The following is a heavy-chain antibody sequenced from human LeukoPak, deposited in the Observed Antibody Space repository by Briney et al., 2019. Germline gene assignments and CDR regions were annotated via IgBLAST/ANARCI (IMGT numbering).Heavy chain of an antibody. Sequence: GESLKISCKGSGYSFTSYWLGWVRQMPGKGLEWMGIIYPGDSDTRYSPSFQGQVTISADKSISTAYLQWSSLKASDTAMYYCARHVMVTMVRGVSGGPFDPWGQGTLVTVSS. V-gene: IGHV5-51*01. CDR2: IYPGDSDT. D-gene: IGHD3-10*01. CDR3: ARHVMVTMVRGVSGGPFDP. CDR1: GYSFTSYW. J-gene: IGHJ5*02.